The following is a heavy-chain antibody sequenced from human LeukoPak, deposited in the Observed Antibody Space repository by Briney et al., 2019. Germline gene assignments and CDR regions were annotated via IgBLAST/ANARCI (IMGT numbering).Heavy chain of an antibody. CDR3: ARDQLAARTFDY. CDR2: VHPNGGNT. D-gene: IGHD6-6*01. CDR1: GYPFTTWE. J-gene: IGHJ4*02. V-gene: IGHV1-8*01. Sequence: GASVKVSCKTSGYPFTTWEINWVRQAAGQGLEWMGWVHPNGGNTAYAQKFQGRVTMTRDTSISTAYMELSGLTSDDTAVYYCARDQLAARTFDYWGQGTLVTVSS.